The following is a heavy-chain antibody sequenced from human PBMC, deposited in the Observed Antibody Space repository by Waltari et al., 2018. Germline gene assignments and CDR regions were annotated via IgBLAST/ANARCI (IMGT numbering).Heavy chain of an antibody. Sequence: QVQLQASGPGLVKPSETLSLTCTVSGGPISGYYWSWIRRPPGEGLEWIGYIYYSGTTNYSPSLKSRVTISVDTSKNQFSLKLNSVTAADTAVYYCARVGYDSSGYYSHFDYWGQGTLVTVSS. CDR3: ARVGYDSSGYYSHFDY. CDR2: IYYSGTT. J-gene: IGHJ4*02. CDR1: GGPISGYY. D-gene: IGHD3-22*01. V-gene: IGHV4-59*08.